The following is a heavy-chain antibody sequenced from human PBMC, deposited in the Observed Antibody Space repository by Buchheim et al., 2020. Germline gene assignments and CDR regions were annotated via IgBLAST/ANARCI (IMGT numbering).Heavy chain of an antibody. CDR3: AKDATGGSWYFDL. CDR1: GFTFSSYA. V-gene: IGHV3-23*01. CDR2: IIGSGGST. J-gene: IGHJ2*01. D-gene: IGHD1-26*01. Sequence: EVQLLESGGGLVQPGGSLRLSCAASGFTFSSYAMSWVRQAPGKGLEWVSLIIGSGGSTYYADSVKGRLTISRDNYKNTLDLQMNSLRGEDTAVYYCAKDATGGSWYFDLWGRGTL.